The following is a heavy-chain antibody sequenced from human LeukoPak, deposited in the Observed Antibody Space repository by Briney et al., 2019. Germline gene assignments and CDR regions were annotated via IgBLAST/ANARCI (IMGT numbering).Heavy chain of an antibody. V-gene: IGHV3-74*01. CDR2: IKSDGTFT. D-gene: IGHD3-10*01. CDR3: TSDYWGVGH. Sequence: GGSLRLSCAASGFTFSNSWMHWVRQAPGKGLMWVSRIKSDGTFTTYADSVKGRFTISRDNAKNTLYLQMNSLRAEDTAMYYCTSDYWGVGHWGQGTLVTVSS. CDR1: GFTFSNSW. J-gene: IGHJ4*02.